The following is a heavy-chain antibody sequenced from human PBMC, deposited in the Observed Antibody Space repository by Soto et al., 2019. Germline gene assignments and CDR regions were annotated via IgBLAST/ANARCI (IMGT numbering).Heavy chain of an antibody. CDR2: IYHSGST. CDR3: ARGSPYSGYAW. J-gene: IGHJ4*02. V-gene: IGHV4-34*01. D-gene: IGHD5-12*01. Sequence: QVQLQQWGAGLLKPSETLSLTCAVYGGSFSGYYWSWIRQPPGKGLEWIGEIYHSGSTNYNPSLKSRVTISVDTSKNQFSLKLSSVTAADTAVYYCARGSPYSGYAWWGQGPLVTVSS. CDR1: GGSFSGYY.